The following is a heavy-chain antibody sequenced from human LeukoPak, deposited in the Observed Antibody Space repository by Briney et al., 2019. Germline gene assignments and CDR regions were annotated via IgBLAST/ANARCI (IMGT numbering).Heavy chain of an antibody. V-gene: IGHV4-59*12. Sequence: PSETLSLTCTVSGGSISSYYWSWIRQPPGKGLEWIGYIYYSGSTNYNPSLKSRVTISVGTSKNQFSLKLSSVTAADTAVYYCARGRRQQLVHGRCWFDPWGQGTLVTVSS. CDR1: GGSISSYY. D-gene: IGHD6-13*01. CDR2: IYYSGST. CDR3: ARGRRQQLVHGRCWFDP. J-gene: IGHJ5*02.